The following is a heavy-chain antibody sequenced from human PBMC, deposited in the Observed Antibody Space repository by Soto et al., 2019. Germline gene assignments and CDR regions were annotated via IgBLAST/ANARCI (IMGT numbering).Heavy chain of an antibody. CDR1: GGSISSYY. CDR2: IYYSGST. D-gene: IGHD5-12*01. Sequence: PSETLSLTCTVSGGSISSYYWSWIRQPPGKGLEWIGYIYYSGSTNYNPSLKSRVTISVDTSKNQFSLKLSSVTAADTAVYYCARHVDIVATYDYWGQGTLVTVSS. CDR3: ARHVDIVATYDY. V-gene: IGHV4-59*08. J-gene: IGHJ4*02.